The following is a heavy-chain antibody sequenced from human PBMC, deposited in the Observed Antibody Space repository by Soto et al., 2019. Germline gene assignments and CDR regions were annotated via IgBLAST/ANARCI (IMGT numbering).Heavy chain of an antibody. D-gene: IGHD2-15*01. CDR2: INAGNGNT. CDR3: ARSPSSVAVVYYFDY. V-gene: IGHV1-3*01. Sequence: GASVKVSCKASGHTFTSYAMHWVRQAPGQRLEWMGWINAGNGNTKYSQKLQGRVTMTTDTSTSTAYMELRSLRSDDTAVYYCARSPSSVAVVYYFDYWGQGTLVTVSS. J-gene: IGHJ4*02. CDR1: GHTFTSYA.